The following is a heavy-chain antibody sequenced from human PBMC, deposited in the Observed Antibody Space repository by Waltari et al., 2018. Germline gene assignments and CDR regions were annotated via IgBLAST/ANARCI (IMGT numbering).Heavy chain of an antibody. Sequence: QVQLVQSGAEVKKPGSSVKVSCKASGVTFSSYAISWVLQAPGQGLEWMGGIIPSFGKANYEKKCQGRVTMTADESTSTAYMELSSLRSEDTAVYYCARRKYSSGWSGYDYWGQGTLVTVSS. CDR1: GVTFSSYA. V-gene: IGHV1-69*01. J-gene: IGHJ4*02. D-gene: IGHD6-19*01. CDR2: IIPSFGKA. CDR3: ARRKYSSGWSGYDY.